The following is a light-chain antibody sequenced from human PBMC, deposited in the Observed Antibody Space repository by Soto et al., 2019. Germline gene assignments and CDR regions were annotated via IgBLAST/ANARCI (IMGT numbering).Light chain of an antibody. CDR2: DVS. J-gene: IGLJ1*01. Sequence: QSALTQPASVSGSPGQSITISCTGTSSEVGGYNYVSWYQQHPGKAPKLMIYDVSNRPSGVSNRFSGAKSGNTASLTISGLEAEDEADDSCSSYTSSSTRVFGPGTKVTVL. V-gene: IGLV2-14*01. CDR1: SSEVGGYNY. CDR3: SSYTSSSTRV.